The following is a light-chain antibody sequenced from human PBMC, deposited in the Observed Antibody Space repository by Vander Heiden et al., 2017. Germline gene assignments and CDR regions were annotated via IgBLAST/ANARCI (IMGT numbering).Light chain of an antibody. CDR1: SSDVGSYNL. Sequence: QSALTQPASVSGSPGQSITISCTGTSSDVGSYNLVSWYQQHPGKAPKLMIYEGSKRPSGVANRCSGSKSGNTASLTISGLQAEDEADYYCGSYAVSSTSYVFGTGTKVTVL. CDR3: GSYAVSSTSYV. J-gene: IGLJ1*01. V-gene: IGLV2-23*01. CDR2: EGS.